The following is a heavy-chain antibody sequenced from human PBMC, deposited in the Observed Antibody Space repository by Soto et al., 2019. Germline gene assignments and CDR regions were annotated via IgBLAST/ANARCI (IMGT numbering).Heavy chain of an antibody. D-gene: IGHD3-22*01. Sequence: GGSLRLSCAASGFTFSSYAMHWVRQAPGKGLEYVSAISSNGGSTYYANSVKGRFTISRDNSKNTLYLQMGSLRAEDMAVYYCARTPYYYESSGYSHDAFDIWGQGTMVTVS. V-gene: IGHV3-64*01. CDR2: ISSNGGST. CDR1: GFTFSSYA. J-gene: IGHJ3*02. CDR3: ARTPYYYESSGYSHDAFDI.